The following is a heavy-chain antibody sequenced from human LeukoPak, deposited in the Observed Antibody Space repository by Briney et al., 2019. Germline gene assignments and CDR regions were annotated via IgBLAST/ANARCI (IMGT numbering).Heavy chain of an antibody. D-gene: IGHD4-11*01. Sequence: GGSLRLSCAASGFTFSHYGMHWVRQTPGAGLEWVAVIWSDGSDKYYAKSVKGRFTISRDNSKNSLFLQMNSLRAEDTAVYYCAKDAKRGFDYSNSLQNWGQGILVTVSS. V-gene: IGHV3-33*06. J-gene: IGHJ1*01. CDR3: AKDAKRGFDYSNSLQN. CDR1: GFTFSHYG. CDR2: IWSDGSDK.